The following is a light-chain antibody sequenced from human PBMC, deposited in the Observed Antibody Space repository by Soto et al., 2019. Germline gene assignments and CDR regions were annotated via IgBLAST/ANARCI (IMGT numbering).Light chain of an antibody. CDR1: QSIGRS. V-gene: IGKV1-39*01. CDR3: QQSDKTPYT. J-gene: IGKJ2*01. CDR2: AAS. Sequence: DIQMTQSPSSLSASVGDRVTITCRASQSIGRSLNWYQQKPGKVPKLLIYAASSLQSGVPSKFSGSGSGTDFTLTISSLHAEDFATYYCQQSDKTPYTFGQGTKLEMK.